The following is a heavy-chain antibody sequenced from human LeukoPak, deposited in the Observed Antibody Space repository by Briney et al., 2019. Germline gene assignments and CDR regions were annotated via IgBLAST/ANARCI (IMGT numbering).Heavy chain of an antibody. J-gene: IGHJ4*02. Sequence: GGSLRLSCAASGFTFSNAWMSWVRQAPGKGLEWVGRIKSKTDGGTTDYAAPVKGRFTISRDGSKNTLYLQMSSLKTEDTAVYYCTADYGSGSYDYWGQGTLVTVSS. V-gene: IGHV3-15*01. D-gene: IGHD3-10*01. CDR3: TADYGSGSYDY. CDR2: IKSKTDGGTT. CDR1: GFTFSNAW.